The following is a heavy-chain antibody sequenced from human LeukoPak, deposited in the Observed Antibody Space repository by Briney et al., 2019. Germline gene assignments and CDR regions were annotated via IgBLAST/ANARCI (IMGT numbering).Heavy chain of an antibody. J-gene: IGHJ1*01. CDR2: ISSSSSTI. V-gene: IGHV3-48*04. Sequence: GGSLRLSCAASGFTFSSYSMNWVRQAPGKGLEWVSYISSSSSTIYYADSVKGRFTISRDNAKNSLYLQMNSLRAEDTAVYYCAVTMVRGVMPEYFQHWGQGTLVTVS. CDR1: GFTFSSYS. D-gene: IGHD3-10*01. CDR3: AVTMVRGVMPEYFQH.